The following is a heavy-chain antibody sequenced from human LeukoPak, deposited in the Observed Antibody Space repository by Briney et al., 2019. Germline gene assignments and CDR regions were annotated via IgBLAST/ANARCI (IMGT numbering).Heavy chain of an antibody. CDR3: TTGYGHSDFDY. D-gene: IGHD3-3*02. V-gene: IGHV3-15*01. Sequence: GGSLRLSCVASGFTITNARMGWVRQAPGKGLEWVGLIKSKIDGGTTDFAAPVKGRFTISIDDSKHTLYPQMNSLKSEDTGVYYCTTGYGHSDFDYWGQGTLVTVSS. J-gene: IGHJ4*02. CDR2: IKSKIDGGTT. CDR1: GFTITNAR.